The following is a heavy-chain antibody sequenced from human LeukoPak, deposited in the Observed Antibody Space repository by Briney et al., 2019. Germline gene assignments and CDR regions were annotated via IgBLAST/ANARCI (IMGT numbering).Heavy chain of an antibody. CDR1: GFTFSSYG. D-gene: IGHD2-21*01. CDR3: AREPHCGGDCYEYYFDY. Sequence: GGSLRLSCAASGFTFSSYGMHWVRQAPGKGLEWVAVISYDGSNKYYADSVKGRFTISRDNSKNTLYLQMNSLRAEDTAVYYCAREPHCGGDCYEYYFDYWGQGTLVTVSS. J-gene: IGHJ4*02. V-gene: IGHV3-30*19. CDR2: ISYDGSNK.